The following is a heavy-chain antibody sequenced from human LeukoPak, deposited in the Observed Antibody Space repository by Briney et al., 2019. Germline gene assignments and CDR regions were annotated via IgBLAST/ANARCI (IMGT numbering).Heavy chain of an antibody. V-gene: IGHV1-18*01. CDR3: ARDGLSYTNPNNWFDP. Sequence: ASVTVSFKCSGYPFTNYYINWVRQAPGQGREWMGWISAYNGDTNYAQNLQGRVTMTTDTSTDTAYMELRSLRSDDTAVYYCARDGLSYTNPNNWFDPWGQGTLVTVSS. D-gene: IGHD2-2*02. CDR2: ISAYNGDT. CDR1: GYPFTNYY. J-gene: IGHJ5*02.